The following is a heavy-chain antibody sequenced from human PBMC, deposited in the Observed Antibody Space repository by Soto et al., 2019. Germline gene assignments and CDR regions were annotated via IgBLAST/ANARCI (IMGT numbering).Heavy chain of an antibody. CDR1: GYTFNNYG. CDR3: ARDLRKFGEFKLFDP. CDR2: ISAYNDNA. Sequence: QVQLVQSGAEVKKPGASVTVSCVASGYTFNNYGLTWVRQAPGQGLEWMGWISAYNDNANYAQKFQGRVTMTTDTSTSTAYLELRSLRSDDTAVYYCARDLRKFGEFKLFDPWGQGTLITVSS. V-gene: IGHV1-18*01. D-gene: IGHD3-10*01. J-gene: IGHJ5*02.